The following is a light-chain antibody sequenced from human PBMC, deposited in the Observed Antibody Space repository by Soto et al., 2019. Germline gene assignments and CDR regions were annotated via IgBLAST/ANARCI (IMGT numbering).Light chain of an antibody. J-gene: IGKJ4*01. V-gene: IGKV1-33*01. CDR2: DAS. CDR3: QQYDNLPFT. CDR1: QDISNY. Sequence: DIQMTQSPSSLSASVGDRVTITCQASQDISNYLNWYQRKPGKAPKLLIYDASNLETGVPSRFSGSGSGTDFTFTISSLQPEDIATYYCQQYDNLPFTFGGGTKVDIK.